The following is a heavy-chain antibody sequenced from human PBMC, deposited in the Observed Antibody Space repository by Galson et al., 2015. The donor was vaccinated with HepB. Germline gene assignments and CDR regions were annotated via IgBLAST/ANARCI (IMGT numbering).Heavy chain of an antibody. CDR1: GYTFTGYA. Sequence: SVKVSCKASGYTFTGYAMHWVRQAPGQRLEWMGWINAGNGNTKYSQKFQGRVTITRDTSASTAYMELSSLRSEDTAVYYCARGEGYSGYGPDFDYWGQGTLVTVSS. V-gene: IGHV1-3*01. CDR3: ARGEGYSGYGPDFDY. D-gene: IGHD5-12*01. J-gene: IGHJ4*02. CDR2: INAGNGNT.